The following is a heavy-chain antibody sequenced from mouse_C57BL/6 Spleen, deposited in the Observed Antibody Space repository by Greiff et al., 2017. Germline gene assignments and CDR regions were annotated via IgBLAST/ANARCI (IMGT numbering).Heavy chain of an antibody. V-gene: IGHV6-6*01. CDR2: IRNKANNHAT. J-gene: IGHJ2*01. CDR3: TRAGTTAYYFDY. CDR1: GFTFSDAW. Sequence: EVKLVESGGGLVQPGGSMKLSCAASGFTFSDAWMDWVRQSPEKGLEWVAEIRNKANNHATYYAESVKGRFTISRDDSKSSVYLQMNSLRAEDTGIYYCTRAGTTAYYFDYWGQGTTLTVSS. D-gene: IGHD1-2*01.